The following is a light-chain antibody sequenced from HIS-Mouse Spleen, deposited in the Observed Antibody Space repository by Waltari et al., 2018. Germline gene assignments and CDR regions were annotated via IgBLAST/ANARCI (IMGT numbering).Light chain of an antibody. V-gene: IGLV3-21*03. J-gene: IGLJ2*01. Sequence: SYALTQPPSVSVAPGKTARSTCGGNNIGRKSGQWYQQKPGQAPVMVVHDDSDRPSGIPERFSGSNSGNTATLTISRVEAGDEADYYCQVWDSSSDHVVFGGGTKLTVL. CDR1: NIGRKS. CDR2: DDS. CDR3: QVWDSSSDHVV.